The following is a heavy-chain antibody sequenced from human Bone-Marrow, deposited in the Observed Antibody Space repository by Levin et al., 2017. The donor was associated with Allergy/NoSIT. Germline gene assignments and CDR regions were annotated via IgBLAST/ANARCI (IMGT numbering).Heavy chain of an antibody. CDR1: GGSISSSSYY. J-gene: IGHJ2*01. CDR3: AREGAAAGLHWYFDL. Sequence: SETLSLTCTVSGGSISSSSYYWGWIRQPPGKGLEWIGSIYYSGSTYYNPSLKSRVTISVDTSKNQFSLKLSSVTAADTAVYYCAREGAAAGLHWYFDLWGRGTLVTVSS. D-gene: IGHD6-13*01. V-gene: IGHV4-39*07. CDR2: IYYSGST.